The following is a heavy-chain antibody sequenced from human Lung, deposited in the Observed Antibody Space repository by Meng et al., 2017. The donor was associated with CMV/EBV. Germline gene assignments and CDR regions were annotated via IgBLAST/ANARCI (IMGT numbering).Heavy chain of an antibody. D-gene: IGHD3-10*01. J-gene: IGHJ4*02. CDR3: ARQLTVDLVIRGLDS. V-gene: IGHV1-2*02. CDR1: GYTFTGFY. CDR2: INPQSGDA. Sequence: QVQLVQSGAEVKKPGTSVKVSCEASGYTFTGFYIHWVRQAPGQGLEWMGGINPQSGDAKSVAKFRDRVTMPRDASINTAFMELGGLTYDDTAVYFCARQLTVDLVIRGLDSWGQGTLVTVSS.